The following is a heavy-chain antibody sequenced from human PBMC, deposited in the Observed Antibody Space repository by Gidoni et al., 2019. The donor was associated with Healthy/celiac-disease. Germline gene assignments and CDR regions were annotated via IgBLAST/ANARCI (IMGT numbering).Heavy chain of an antibody. CDR3: TRWGWDSSSGYFDY. Sequence: EVQLVESGGGLVKPGRSLRLSCTASGFTFGDYAMSWFRQAPGKGLEWVGFIRSKAYCGTTEYAASVKGRFTISRDDSKSIAYLQMNSLKTEDTAVYYCTRWGWDSSSGYFDYWGQGTLVTVSS. V-gene: IGHV3-49*05. CDR2: IRSKAYCGTT. J-gene: IGHJ4*02. CDR1: GFTFGDYA. D-gene: IGHD6-6*01.